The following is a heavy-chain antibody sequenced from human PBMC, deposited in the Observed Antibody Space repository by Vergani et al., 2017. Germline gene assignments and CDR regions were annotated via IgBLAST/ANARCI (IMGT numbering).Heavy chain of an antibody. J-gene: IGHJ6*02. CDR2: IFSNEEK. D-gene: IGHD4-17*01. V-gene: IGHV2-26*01. Sequence: QVTLKESGPVLVKPTETLTLTCTVSGFSLSNARMGVSWIRQPPGKALEWLAPIFSNEEKSYSTSLKSRLTLSKDTSKSLVVLNMTNMDPVDTATYYWARIPHDYGDYDNYYYHGMDVWGQGTTVTVSS. CDR3: ARIPHDYGDYDNYYYHGMDV. CDR1: GFSLSNARMG.